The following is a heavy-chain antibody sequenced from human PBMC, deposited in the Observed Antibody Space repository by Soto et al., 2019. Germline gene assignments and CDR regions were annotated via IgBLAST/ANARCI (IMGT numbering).Heavy chain of an antibody. V-gene: IGHV3-33*01. CDR1: GFTFSLYG. J-gene: IGHJ4*02. CDR3: ATWQGSLNFHY. CDR2: IWDDGRRK. Sequence: QAQLVESGGGVVQPGRCLRLSCAASGFTFSLYGMHWVRQAPGKGPEWVAAIWDDGRRKDYADSVKDRLIISRDNSKNTLYLQLDSLRPEDTAVYYCATWQGSLNFHYWGQGTLVTVSS.